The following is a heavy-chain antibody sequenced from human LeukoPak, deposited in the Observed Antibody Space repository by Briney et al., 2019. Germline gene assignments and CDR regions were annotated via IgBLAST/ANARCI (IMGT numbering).Heavy chain of an antibody. J-gene: IGHJ4*02. V-gene: IGHV4-39*07. CDR2: IYHSGST. Sequence: SETLSLTCTVSGVSISSSNSYWGWIRQPPGKGLEWIGSIYHSGSTYYNPSLKSRVTISVDTSKNQFSLKLSSVTAADTAVYYCARGLEQQLAPFDYWGQGTLVTVSS. D-gene: IGHD6-13*01. CDR1: GVSISSSNSY. CDR3: ARGLEQQLAPFDY.